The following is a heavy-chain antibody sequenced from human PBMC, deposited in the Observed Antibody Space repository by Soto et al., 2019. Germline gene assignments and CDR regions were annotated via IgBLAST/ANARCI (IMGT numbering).Heavy chain of an antibody. V-gene: IGHV1-69*01. CDR3: ARWIVPKYNDFYGMDV. Sequence: QVHLVQSGAEVKKPGSSVKVSCKASGVSFNSYVISWVRQAPGQGLEWMGAIIPILGTTNYAQNFQGRGTITADASTSTAYMEVNSLRSEDTAVYYCARWIVPKYNDFYGMDVWGQGTTVSVSS. CDR2: IIPILGTT. D-gene: IGHD3-3*01. CDR1: GVSFNSYV. J-gene: IGHJ6*02.